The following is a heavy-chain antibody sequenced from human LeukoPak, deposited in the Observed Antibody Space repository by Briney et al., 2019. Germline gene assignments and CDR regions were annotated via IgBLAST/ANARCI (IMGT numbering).Heavy chain of an antibody. CDR3: ARPTLDYYDSKGWFDP. V-gene: IGHV4-39*07. Sequence: SETLSLTCTVSGGSISSSSYYWGWIRQPPGKGLEWIGSIYYSGSTYYNPSLKSRVTISVDTSKNQFSLKLSSVTAADTAVYYCARPTLDYYDSKGWFDPWGQGTLVTVSS. J-gene: IGHJ5*02. CDR2: IYYSGST. D-gene: IGHD3-22*01. CDR1: GGSISSSSYY.